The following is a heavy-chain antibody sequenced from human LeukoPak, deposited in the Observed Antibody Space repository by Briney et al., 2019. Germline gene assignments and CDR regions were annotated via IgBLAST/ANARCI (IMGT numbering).Heavy chain of an antibody. CDR3: ARLSRAFDI. V-gene: IGHV3-64*01. D-gene: IGHD5/OR15-5a*01. CDR1: GFTFRSYA. J-gene: IGHJ3*02. Sequence: GGSLRLSCVASGFTFRSYAMHWVRQAPGKGLEYVSAISSNGDSTYYANSVQGRFTISRDNSKNTLYLQMGNLRAEDMAVYYCARLSRAFDIWGQGSMVTVSS. CDR2: ISSNGDST.